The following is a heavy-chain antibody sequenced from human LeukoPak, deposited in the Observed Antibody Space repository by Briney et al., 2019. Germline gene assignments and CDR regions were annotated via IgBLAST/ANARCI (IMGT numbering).Heavy chain of an antibody. Sequence: GESLKISCKGSGYSFTSYWIGWVRQMPGKGLEWMGIIYPGDSDTRYSPSFQGQVTISADKSISTAYLQWSSLKASDTAMYYCARQMITFGGVTPNYGVDVWGQGTTVTVSS. D-gene: IGHD3-16*01. CDR1: GYSFTSYW. CDR2: IYPGDSDT. J-gene: IGHJ6*02. CDR3: ARQMITFGGVTPNYGVDV. V-gene: IGHV5-51*01.